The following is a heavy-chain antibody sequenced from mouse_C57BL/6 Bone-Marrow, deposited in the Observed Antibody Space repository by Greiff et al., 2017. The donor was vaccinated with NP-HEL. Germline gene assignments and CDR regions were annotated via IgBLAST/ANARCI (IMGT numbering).Heavy chain of an antibody. D-gene: IGHD2-3*01. Sequence: VQLVESGPGLVQPSQSLSITCTVSGFSLTSYGVHWVRQSPGKGLEWLGVIWSGGSTDYNAAFISRLSISKDNSKSQVFFKMNSLQADDTAIYYCARDDGYYQYYYAMDYWGQGTSVTVSS. CDR2: IWSGGST. J-gene: IGHJ4*01. V-gene: IGHV2-2*01. CDR1: GFSLTSYG. CDR3: ARDDGYYQYYYAMDY.